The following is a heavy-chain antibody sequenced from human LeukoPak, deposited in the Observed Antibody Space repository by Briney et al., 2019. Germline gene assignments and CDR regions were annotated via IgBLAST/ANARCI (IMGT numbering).Heavy chain of an antibody. D-gene: IGHD3-22*01. CDR1: GGSFSGYY. J-gene: IGHJ4*02. V-gene: IGHV4-34*01. CDR2: INHSGST. CDR3: ARGFRSSGYYGY. Sequence: PSETLSLTCAVCGGSFSGYYWSWIRQPPGKGLEWIGEINHSGSTNYNPSLKSRVTISVDTSKNQFSLKLSSVTAADTAVYYCARGFRSSGYYGYWGQGTLVTVSS.